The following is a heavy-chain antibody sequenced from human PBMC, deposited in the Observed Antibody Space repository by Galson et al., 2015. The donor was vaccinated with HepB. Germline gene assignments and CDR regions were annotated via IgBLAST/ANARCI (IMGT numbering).Heavy chain of an antibody. V-gene: IGHV4-30-4*07. D-gene: IGHD2-2*01. CDR2: IYYSGST. CDR1: GDSISSGGYS. Sequence: TLSLTCAVSGDSISSGGYSWRWIRQPPGKGLEWIGYIYYSGSTYYNPSLKSRVTISVDTSKNQFSLKLSSVTAADTAVYYCARGGGYCSSTSCYLAYYFDYWGQGTLVTVSS. J-gene: IGHJ4*02. CDR3: ARGGGYCSSTSCYLAYYFDY.